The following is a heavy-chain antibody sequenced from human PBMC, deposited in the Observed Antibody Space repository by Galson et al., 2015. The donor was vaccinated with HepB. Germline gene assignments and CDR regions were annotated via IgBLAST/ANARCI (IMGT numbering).Heavy chain of an antibody. V-gene: IGHV5-10-1*01. J-gene: IGHJ6*02. Sequence: QSGAEVKKPVQSLRISCAGSGYSCTSCWISCVRHMSGIVLEWLGRIDLSDSYTNYSPSFQGHVTISADKSISTAYLQWSSLKSSDTAMYYCERRDSSSPYYYNGVDVWGQGTTVTVSS. CDR3: ERRDSSSPYYYNGVDV. CDR1: GYSCTSCW. D-gene: IGHD6-13*01. CDR2: IDLSDSYT.